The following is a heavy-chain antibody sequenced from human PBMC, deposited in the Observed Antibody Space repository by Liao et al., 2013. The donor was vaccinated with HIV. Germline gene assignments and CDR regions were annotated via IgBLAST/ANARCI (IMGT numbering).Heavy chain of an antibody. V-gene: IGHV4-59*01. CDR3: ARIMALQYYFDL. Sequence: QVHLQESGPGLVKPSETLSLTCTVSGGSISGYYWNWIRQPPGQGLEWIGYIYYNGNTDYNPSLKGRVTISVDTSKKQFSLKMRSVTATDTAVYYCARIMALQYYFDLWGQGTLVTVSS. CDR1: GGSISGYY. D-gene: IGHD4/OR15-4a*01. J-gene: IGHJ4*02. CDR2: IYYNGNT.